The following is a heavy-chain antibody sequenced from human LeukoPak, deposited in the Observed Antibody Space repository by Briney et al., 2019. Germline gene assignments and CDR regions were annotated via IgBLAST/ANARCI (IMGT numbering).Heavy chain of an antibody. D-gene: IGHD1-7*01. J-gene: IGHJ4*02. CDR1: GGSFSGYY. Sequence: MPSETLSLTCAVYGGSFSGYYWSWIRQPPGKGLEWIGEINHSGSTNYNPSLKSRVTISVDTSKNQFSLKLSSVTAADTAVYYCARGPTGTTDGDYWGQGTLVTVSS. CDR3: ARGPTGTTDGDY. V-gene: IGHV4-34*01. CDR2: INHSGST.